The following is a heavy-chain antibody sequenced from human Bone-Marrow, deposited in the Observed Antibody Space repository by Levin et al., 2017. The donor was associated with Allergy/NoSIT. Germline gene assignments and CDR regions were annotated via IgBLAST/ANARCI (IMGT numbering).Heavy chain of an antibody. Sequence: PGGSLRLSCVGSGFTFSGYVMHWVRQAPGKGLEWVAVISYDGTNKYYADSAKGRFTISRDNSKNTLYLQLNSLRADDTAVYYCARPGEGALTGLYCYMDVWVKGTTVTVSS. CDR2: ISYDGTNK. J-gene: IGHJ6*03. D-gene: IGHD3-9*01. V-gene: IGHV3-30*03. CDR3: ARPGEGALTGLYCYMDV. CDR1: GFTFSGYV.